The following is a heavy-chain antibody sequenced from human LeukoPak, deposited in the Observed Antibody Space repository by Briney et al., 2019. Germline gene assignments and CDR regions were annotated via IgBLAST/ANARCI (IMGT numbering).Heavy chain of an antibody. Sequence: SETLSLTSAVSGVSISSYYWSWIRQPPGKGLEWIGYIYDSGSTNYSPSLKSRVTMSVDTSKNQFSLKLSSVTAADTAVYYCARESGTLYAFDIWGQGTMVTVSS. CDR3: ARESGTLYAFDI. J-gene: IGHJ3*02. CDR1: GVSISSYY. D-gene: IGHD1-26*01. V-gene: IGHV4-59*01. CDR2: IYDSGST.